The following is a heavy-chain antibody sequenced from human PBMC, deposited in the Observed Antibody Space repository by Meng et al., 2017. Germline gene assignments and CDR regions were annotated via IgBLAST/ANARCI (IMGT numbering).Heavy chain of an antibody. CDR1: GFTFSSYS. D-gene: IGHD4-17*01. Sequence: GELVEAGGGLVKPGGSLRLSCAASGFTFSSYSMNWVRQAPGKGLEWVSSISSSSSYIYYADSVKGRFTISRDNAKNSLYLQMNCLRAEDTAVYYCAREDYGDSRPFDYWGQGTLVTVSS. V-gene: IGHV3-21*01. J-gene: IGHJ4*02. CDR2: ISSSSSYI. CDR3: AREDYGDSRPFDY.